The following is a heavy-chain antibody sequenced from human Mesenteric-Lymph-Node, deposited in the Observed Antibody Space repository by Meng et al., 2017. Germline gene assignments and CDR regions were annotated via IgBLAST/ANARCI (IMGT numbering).Heavy chain of an antibody. D-gene: IGHD6-13*01. CDR3: ARVAAAGNEWFDP. CDR2: IYHSGST. CDR1: GGSISSINW. Sequence: VQLQRPGPGLVEPSEPLSLTCAVSGGSISSINWWTWVRQPPGKGLEWIGEIYHSGSTNYNPSLKSRVTISVDKSKNQFSLKLSSVTAADTAVYYCARVAAAGNEWFDPWGQGTLVTVSS. J-gene: IGHJ5*02. V-gene: IGHV4-4*02.